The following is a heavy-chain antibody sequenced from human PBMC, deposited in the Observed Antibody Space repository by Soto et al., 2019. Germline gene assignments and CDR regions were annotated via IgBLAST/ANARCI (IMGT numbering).Heavy chain of an antibody. Sequence: QVQLVESGGGVVQPGRSLRLSCAASGFTFSSYAMHWVRQAPGKGLEWVAVISYDGSNKYYADSVKGRFTISRDNSKNTPYLQMNSLRAEDTAVYYCARDHYDFWSGYWNWFDPWGQGTLVTVSS. CDR3: ARDHYDFWSGYWNWFDP. J-gene: IGHJ5*02. D-gene: IGHD3-3*01. V-gene: IGHV3-30-3*01. CDR1: GFTFSSYA. CDR2: ISYDGSNK.